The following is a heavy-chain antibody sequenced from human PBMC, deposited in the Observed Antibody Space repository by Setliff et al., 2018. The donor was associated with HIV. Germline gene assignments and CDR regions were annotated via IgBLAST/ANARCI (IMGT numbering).Heavy chain of an antibody. CDR3: AREVGDSSGYYYRNYYFDS. CDR1: GFTFNIYA. CDR2: IGGSTGST. J-gene: IGHJ4*02. V-gene: IGHV3-23*01. Sequence: PGGSLRLSCAASGFTFNIYAMSWVRQAPGKGLEWVSAIGGSTGSTYYADSVKGRFTISTDNSKNTLYLQMNSLGAEDTAVYYCAREVGDSSGYYYRNYYFDSWGQGTLVTVSS. D-gene: IGHD3-22*01.